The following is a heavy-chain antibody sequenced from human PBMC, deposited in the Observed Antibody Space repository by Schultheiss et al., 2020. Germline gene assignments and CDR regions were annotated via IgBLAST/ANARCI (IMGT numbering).Heavy chain of an antibody. CDR2: ISYDGSNK. D-gene: IGHD2-21*02. V-gene: IGHV3-30*19. CDR1: GFTFSSYG. CDR3: ARDHEPATYCGGDCSFDS. J-gene: IGHJ4*02. Sequence: GGSLRLSCAASGFTFSSYGMHWVRQAPGKGLEWVAVISYDGSNKYYADSVKGRFTISRDNSKNTLYLQMNSLRAEDTAVYYCARDHEPATYCGGDCSFDSCGQGTLVTASS.